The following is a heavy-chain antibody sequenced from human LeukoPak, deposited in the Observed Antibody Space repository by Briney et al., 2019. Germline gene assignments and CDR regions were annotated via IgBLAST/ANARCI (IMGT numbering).Heavy chain of an antibody. D-gene: IGHD3-3*01. Sequence: PGGSLRLSCAASGFTVSSNYMSWVRQAPGKGLEWVSTISVGAEYIFYADSVKGRFTISRDDSNNALYLQMHSLRAEDTALYYCASGPPFLKYFEYWGQGTLVTVSS. V-gene: IGHV3-23*01. CDR3: ASGPPFLKYFEY. CDR1: GFTVSSNY. CDR2: ISVGAEYI. J-gene: IGHJ4*02.